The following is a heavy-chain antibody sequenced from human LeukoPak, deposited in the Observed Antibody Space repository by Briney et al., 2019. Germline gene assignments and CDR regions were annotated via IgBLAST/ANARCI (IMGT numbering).Heavy chain of an antibody. Sequence: GGSLRLSCAASGFTFNIYAINWIRQAPGKGLEWVSGISGSGGSTNYADSVKGRFTISRDNSKNTLYLQMNSLRAEDTAVYYCAKGRGRYGSGSYLTYYYYYMDVWGKGTTVTVSS. V-gene: IGHV3-23*01. D-gene: IGHD3-10*01. J-gene: IGHJ6*03. CDR2: ISGSGGST. CDR1: GFTFNIYA. CDR3: AKGRGRYGSGSYLTYYYYYMDV.